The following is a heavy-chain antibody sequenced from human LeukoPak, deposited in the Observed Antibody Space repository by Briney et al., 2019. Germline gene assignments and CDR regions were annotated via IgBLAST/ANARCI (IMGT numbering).Heavy chain of an antibody. V-gene: IGHV4-39*07. CDR1: GGSINSTYY. J-gene: IGHJ5*02. CDR2: VYYSGST. D-gene: IGHD5-12*01. Sequence: SETLSLTCIVSGGSINSTYYWGWIRQPPGKGLEWIGTVYYSGSTNYNPSLKSRVTISVDTSKNQFSLKLSSVTAADTAVYYCARTRLPPYSGYRWFDPWGQGTLVTVSS. CDR3: ARTRLPPYSGYRWFDP.